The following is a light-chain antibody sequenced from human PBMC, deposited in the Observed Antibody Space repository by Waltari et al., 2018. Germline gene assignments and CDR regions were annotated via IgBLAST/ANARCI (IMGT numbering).Light chain of an antibody. V-gene: IGLV2-23*02. CDR1: STDIGRYDI. CDR2: DVS. Sequence: QSALTQSASVSGSPGQSVTISCTGASTDIGRYDIVSWYQQHPGNAPKLIICDVSKRPSGVSDRFSGSTSGDTASLTISGLQFEDEADYYCCSYAGNYIWVFGGGTRLTVL. J-gene: IGLJ3*02. CDR3: CSYAGNYIWV.